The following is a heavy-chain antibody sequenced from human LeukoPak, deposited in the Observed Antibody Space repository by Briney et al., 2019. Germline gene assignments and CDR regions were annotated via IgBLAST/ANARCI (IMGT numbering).Heavy chain of an antibody. CDR1: GGTFSSYG. CDR3: ARGYCGGDCYSNWFDP. Sequence: SVKVSCKASGGTFSSYGISWVRQAPGQGLEWMGGIIPIFGTANYAQKFQGRVTMTRDTSISTAYMELSRLRSDDTAVYYCARGYCGGDCYSNWFDPWGQGTLVTVSS. J-gene: IGHJ5*02. D-gene: IGHD2-21*02. CDR2: IIPIFGTA. V-gene: IGHV1-69*05.